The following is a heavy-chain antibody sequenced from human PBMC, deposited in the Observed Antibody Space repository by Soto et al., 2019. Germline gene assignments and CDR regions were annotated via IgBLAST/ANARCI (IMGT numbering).Heavy chain of an antibody. CDR3: AKVYLAEWLSLVGMDV. D-gene: IGHD3-3*01. J-gene: IGHJ6*02. V-gene: IGHV3-23*01. CDR1: GFTFSSYA. CDR2: ISGSGGST. Sequence: EVQLLESGGGLVQPGGSLRLSCAASGFTFSSYAMSWVRQAPGKGLEWVSAISGSGGSTYYADSVKGRFTISRYNSKNTLYLQMNSLRAEETAVYYCAKVYLAEWLSLVGMDVWGQGTTVTASS.